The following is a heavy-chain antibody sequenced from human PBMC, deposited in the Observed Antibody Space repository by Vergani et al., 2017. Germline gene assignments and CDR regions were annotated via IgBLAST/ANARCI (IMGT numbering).Heavy chain of an antibody. CDR2: IKNTGDST. D-gene: IGHD5-24*01. CDR3: GRGSDNYN. V-gene: IGHV3-23*01. J-gene: IGHJ4*02. CDR1: GFSFTTYA. Sequence: VQLLESGGDLVQPGGSLRLSCAASGFSFTTYAMSWVRQGHGQGLEWVSSIKNTGDSTHYADSVKGRFTISRDNSKNTLYLQMNSLRVEDTAVYYCGRGSDNYNWGQGTLVTVSS.